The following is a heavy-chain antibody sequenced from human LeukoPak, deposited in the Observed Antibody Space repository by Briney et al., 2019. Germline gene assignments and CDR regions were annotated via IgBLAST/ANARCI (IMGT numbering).Heavy chain of an antibody. V-gene: IGHV4-59*01. D-gene: IGHD6-13*01. CDR2: IYYSGST. J-gene: IGHJ4*02. CDR3: AREEQLAYYFDY. CDR1: GGSISSYY. Sequence: PSETLSLTCTVSGGSISSYYWSWIRQPPGKGLEWIGYIYYSGSTNYNPSLKSRVTISVDTSKNQFSLKLSSVTAADTAVYYCAREEQLAYYFDYWGQGTLVTVSS.